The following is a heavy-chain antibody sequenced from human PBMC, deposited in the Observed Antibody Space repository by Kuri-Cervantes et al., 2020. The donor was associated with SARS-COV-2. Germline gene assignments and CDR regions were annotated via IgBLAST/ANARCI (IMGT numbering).Heavy chain of an antibody. CDR2: ISSDGKNK. Sequence: GESLKISCVASGFNFSTTDMHWVRQAPGKGLEWVTFISSDGKNKKCMASGKGRFTISRDNSQNTLHLQMKSLRDEDTAIYYCAKDRAGVHDFWGQGTRVTVSS. CDR3: AKDRAGVHDF. D-gene: IGHD2-21*01. J-gene: IGHJ4*02. V-gene: IGHV3-30*18. CDR1: GFNFSTTD.